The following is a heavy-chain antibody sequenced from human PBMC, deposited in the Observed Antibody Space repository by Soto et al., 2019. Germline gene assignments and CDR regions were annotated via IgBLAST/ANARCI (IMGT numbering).Heavy chain of an antibody. CDR3: AKIRPRSTIYYYYGMDV. CDR1: GFTFSSYG. D-gene: IGHD3-10*01. Sequence: GGSLRLSCAASGFTFSSYGIHWVRQAPGKGLEWVAVISYEGSNKYYADSVKGRFTISRDNSKNTLFLQMNSLRAEDTAVYYCAKIRPRSTIYYYYGMDVWGQGTTVTAP. V-gene: IGHV3-30*18. CDR2: ISYEGSNK. J-gene: IGHJ6*02.